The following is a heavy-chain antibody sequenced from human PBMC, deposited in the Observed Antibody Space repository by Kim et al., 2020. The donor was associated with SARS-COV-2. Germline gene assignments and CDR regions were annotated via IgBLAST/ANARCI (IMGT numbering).Heavy chain of an antibody. J-gene: IGHJ4*02. V-gene: IGHV1-46*01. Sequence: AQKFQGRVTMTRDTSTSTVYMELSSLRSEDTAVYYCARTLAAAGTCYFDYWGQGTLVTVSS. CDR3: ARTLAAAGTCYFDY. D-gene: IGHD6-13*01.